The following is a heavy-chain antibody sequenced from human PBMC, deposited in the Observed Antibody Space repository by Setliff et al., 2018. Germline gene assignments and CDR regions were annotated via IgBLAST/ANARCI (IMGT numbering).Heavy chain of an antibody. D-gene: IGHD2-21*02. CDR2: IGVGGDYT. J-gene: IGHJ5*01. Sequence: RLSCAASGFTFSRFAVTWVRQSPGRGLEWVASIGVGGDYTKYADSVRGRFTISRDNSKNTIYLQMNSLRAEDTAKYYCAKDPNGDFVGAFDSWGRGTLVTVSS. V-gene: IGHV3-23*01. CDR3: AKDPNGDFVGAFDS. CDR1: GFTFSRFA.